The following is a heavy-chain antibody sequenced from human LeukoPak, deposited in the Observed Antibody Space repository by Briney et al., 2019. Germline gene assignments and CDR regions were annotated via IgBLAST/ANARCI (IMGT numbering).Heavy chain of an antibody. Sequence: GGSVRLSCEASGFTFSNYAMTRVRQAPGKGLEWVSSIRGSDASTFYADSVKGRFTMSRDNSKSTLCLQMNSLRVGDTAVYYCGRDPNGDYVGAFDFGGQGTLVTVSS. CDR3: GRDPNGDYVGAFDF. J-gene: IGHJ3*01. CDR2: IRGSDAST. D-gene: IGHD4-17*01. CDR1: GFTFSNYA. V-gene: IGHV3-23*01.